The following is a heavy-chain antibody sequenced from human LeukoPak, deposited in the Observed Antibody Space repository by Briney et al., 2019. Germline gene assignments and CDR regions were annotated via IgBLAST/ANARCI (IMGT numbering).Heavy chain of an antibody. J-gene: IGHJ6*02. CDR1: VHSISSGRYY. Sequence: SETLSLTCTVSVHSISSGRYYWRWVRQPAGKGLQWIERIYTSGSTNYTPSLKSRVTISVDTSKNQFSLKLSSVTAADTAVYYCARVGYDFWSGLQYGMDVWGQGTTVTVSS. CDR2: IYTSGST. D-gene: IGHD3-3*01. V-gene: IGHV4-61*02. CDR3: ARVGYDFWSGLQYGMDV.